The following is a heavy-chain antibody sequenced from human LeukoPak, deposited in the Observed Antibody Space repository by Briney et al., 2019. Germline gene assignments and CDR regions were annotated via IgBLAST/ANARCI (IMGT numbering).Heavy chain of an antibody. CDR2: IYYSGST. J-gene: IGHJ6*02. D-gene: IGHD3-22*01. V-gene: IGHV4-59*01. Sequence: SETLSLTCTVSGGSISSYYWSWIRQPPGKGLEWIGYIYYSGSTNYNPSLKSRVTTSVDTSKSQFSLKLSSVTAADTAVYYCARCDSYDSSGYYYYYGMDVWGQGTTVTVSS. CDR3: ARCDSYDSSGYYYYYGMDV. CDR1: GGSISSYY.